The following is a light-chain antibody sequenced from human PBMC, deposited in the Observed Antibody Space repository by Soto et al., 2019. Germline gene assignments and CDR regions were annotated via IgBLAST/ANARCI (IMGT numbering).Light chain of an antibody. J-gene: IGKJ4*01. CDR2: AAS. CDR3: QQSYSTPLT. V-gene: IGKV1-39*01. CDR1: QSISSY. Sequence: DIPMTQSPSSLSASVGDRVTITCRASQSISSYLNWYQQKPGKAPKLLIYAASSLQSGVPSRFSGSGSGTDFTLHISSLQPEDVATYYCQQSYSTPLTFGGGTKVEIK.